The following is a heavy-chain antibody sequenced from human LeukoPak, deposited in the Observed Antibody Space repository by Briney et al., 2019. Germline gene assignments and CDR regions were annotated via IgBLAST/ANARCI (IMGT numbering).Heavy chain of an antibody. CDR1: GGSISSYY. CDR2: IYTSGST. J-gene: IGHJ6*02. D-gene: IGHD6-13*01. V-gene: IGHV4-4*07. Sequence: SETLSLTCTVPGGSISSYYWSWIRQPAGKGLEWIGRIYTSGSTNYNPSLKSRVTMSVDTSKNQFSLKLSSVTAADTAVYYCARGFVVAAAGNWYYYGMDVWGQGTTVTVSS. CDR3: ARGFVVAAAGNWYYYGMDV.